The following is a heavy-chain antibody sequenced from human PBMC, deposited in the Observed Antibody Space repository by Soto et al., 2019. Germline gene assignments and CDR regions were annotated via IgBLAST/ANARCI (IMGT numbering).Heavy chain of an antibody. Sequence: SQTLSLTCAISGDSISSNSAASSWSRQPPSRGLEWLGRTYYRSRWYNDYAVSVKSRITINPDTSKNQFSLQLNSVTPEDTAVYYCARDHTFSDILSGFSSKRLEPWGQGALVTVSS. CDR2: TYYRSRWYN. J-gene: IGHJ5*02. V-gene: IGHV6-1*01. CDR1: GDSISSNSAA. D-gene: IGHD3-9*01. CDR3: ARDHTFSDILSGFSSKRLEP.